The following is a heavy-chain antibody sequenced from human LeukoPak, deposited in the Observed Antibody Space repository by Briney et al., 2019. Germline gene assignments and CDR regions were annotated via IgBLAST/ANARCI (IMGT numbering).Heavy chain of an antibody. CDR1: GGSISSYY. D-gene: IGHD6-13*01. V-gene: IGHV4-59*01. CDR3: ARRSSSWKNWFDP. Sequence: KSSETLSLTCTVSGGSISSYYWSWIRQPPGKGLEWIGHIYGSGSTNYNPSLKSRVTLSVDTSKNQFSLKLSSVTAADTTVYYCARRSSSWKNWFDPWGQGTLVTVSS. J-gene: IGHJ5*02. CDR2: IYGSGST.